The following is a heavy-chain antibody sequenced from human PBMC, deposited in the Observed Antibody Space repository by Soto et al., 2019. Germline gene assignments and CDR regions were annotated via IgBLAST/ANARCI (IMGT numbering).Heavy chain of an antibody. CDR2: MYSSGNT. CDR1: AGSISRSNYY. Sequence: QLQLQESGPGLVKPSETLSLTCTVSAGSISRSNYYWGWIRQPPGKGLEWIWSMYSSGNTYYNQALKSRVTISVDTSKNQFSLKLTSVTAADTAVYYCARQPYDSSVYYYGAWGQGTLVTVSS. CDR3: ARQPYDSSVYYYGA. J-gene: IGHJ5*02. V-gene: IGHV4-39*01. D-gene: IGHD3-22*01.